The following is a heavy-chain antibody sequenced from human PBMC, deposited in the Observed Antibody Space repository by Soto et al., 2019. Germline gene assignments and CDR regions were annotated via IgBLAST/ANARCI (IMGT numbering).Heavy chain of an antibody. CDR3: ARRAVAPAPIGYFHYHLDV. CDR2: IIPIFGAL. V-gene: IGHV1-69*06. D-gene: IGHD2-2*02. CDR1: RGTFDNYA. Sequence: SVKVSCKTSRGTFDNYAINWVRQAPGQGLEWMGGIIPIFGALNYAQKFQGRVTITADKSTSTAYMELGSLTSEDTAVYYCARRAVAPAPIGYFHYHLDVWGQGTTVTVSS. J-gene: IGHJ6*02.